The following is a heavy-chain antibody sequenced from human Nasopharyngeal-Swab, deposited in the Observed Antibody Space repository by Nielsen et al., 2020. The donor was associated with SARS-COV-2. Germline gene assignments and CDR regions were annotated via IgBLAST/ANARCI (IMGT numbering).Heavy chain of an antibody. CDR3: ARAGALTMVRGLHRANEYGMDV. CDR2: INPSGGST. J-gene: IGHJ6*02. Sequence: ASVKVSCKASGYTFTSYYMHWVRQAPGQGLEWMGIINPSGGSTSYAQKFQGRVTMTRDTSTSTVYMELSSLRSEGTAVYYCARAGALTMVRGLHRANEYGMDVWGQGTTVTVSS. CDR1: GYTFTSYY. D-gene: IGHD3-10*01. V-gene: IGHV1-46*01.